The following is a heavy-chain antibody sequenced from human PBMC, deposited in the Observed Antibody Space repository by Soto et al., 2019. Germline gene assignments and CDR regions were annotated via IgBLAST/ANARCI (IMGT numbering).Heavy chain of an antibody. V-gene: IGHV4-4*02. Sequence: QVQLQESGPGLVKPSGTLSLTCAVSGGSISSSNWWSWVRQPPGKGLEWIGEIYHSGSTNYNPSLKSRVTISVDQSKNQFSLKLSSVTAADTAVYYCARLCIGQKGRGVDYWGQGTLVTVSS. D-gene: IGHD1-26*01. CDR2: IYHSGST. CDR1: GGSISSSNW. J-gene: IGHJ4*02. CDR3: ARLCIGQKGRGVDY.